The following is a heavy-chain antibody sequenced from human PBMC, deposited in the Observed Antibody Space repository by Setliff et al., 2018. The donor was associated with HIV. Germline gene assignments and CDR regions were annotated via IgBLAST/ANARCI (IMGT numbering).Heavy chain of an antibody. CDR3: LLSDSSWYPNYYYYMDV. CDR1: GGPFNLHT. V-gene: IGHV4-34*01. Sequence: PSETLSLTCAVYGGPFNLHTWNWVRQSPGKGLEWIGEISHTGRSNYSPSLGSRLTISVDTSKNQFSLKLSSVTAADTAVYYCLLSDSSWYPNYYYYMDVWGKGTTVTVSS. CDR2: ISHTGRS. J-gene: IGHJ6*03. D-gene: IGHD6-13*01.